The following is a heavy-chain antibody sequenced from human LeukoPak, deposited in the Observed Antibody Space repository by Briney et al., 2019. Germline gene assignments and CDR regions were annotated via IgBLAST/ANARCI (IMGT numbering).Heavy chain of an antibody. V-gene: IGHV1-2*02. CDR3: ARVIGGTYYVDL. D-gene: IGHD1-26*01. Sequence: ASVKVSCKASGYSFSVYYIHWVRQAPGQGLEWMGWINPSSGGTNYAQRFQGRVTMTRDTSINTAYMELSRLTSDDTAVYYCARVIGGTYYVDLWGQGTLVTVSS. CDR1: GYSFSVYY. CDR2: INPSSGGT. J-gene: IGHJ4*02.